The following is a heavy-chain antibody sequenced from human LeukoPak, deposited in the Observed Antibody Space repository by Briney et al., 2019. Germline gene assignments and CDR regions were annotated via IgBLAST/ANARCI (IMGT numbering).Heavy chain of an antibody. CDR3: ARDRHDYGGSCFDY. CDR1: GFTFSSYW. CDR2: INSAGSST. J-gene: IGHJ4*02. Sequence: GGSLRLSCAASGFTFSSYWMHWVRQAPGKGLVWVSRINSAGSSTSYADSVKGRFTIPRSNAKNTQYLQMSRLRAEDTAEYYCARDRHDYGGSCFDYWGQGTLVTVSS. D-gene: IGHD4-23*01. V-gene: IGHV3-74*01.